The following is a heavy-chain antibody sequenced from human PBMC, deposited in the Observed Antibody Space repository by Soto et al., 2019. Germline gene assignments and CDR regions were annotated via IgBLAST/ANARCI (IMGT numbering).Heavy chain of an antibody. CDR2: IYHSGST. CDR1: GHSITGDYY. Sequence: SETLSLTCAVSGHSITGDYYWGWIRQPPGKGLEWIGTIYHSGSTYYNPSLKSRVTISVDTSKNQFSLKLSSVTAADTAVYYCARVGSIVAYDRRFYFDFWGQGALVTVSS. J-gene: IGHJ4*02. D-gene: IGHD6-13*01. CDR3: ARVGSIVAYDRRFYFDF. V-gene: IGHV4-38-2*01.